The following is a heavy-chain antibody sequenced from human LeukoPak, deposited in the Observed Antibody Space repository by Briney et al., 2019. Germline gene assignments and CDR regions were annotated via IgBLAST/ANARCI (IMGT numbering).Heavy chain of an antibody. Sequence: GGSLRLSCAASGFTFSDYYMRWIRQAPGKGLEWVSYISSSGSTIYYADSVKGRFTISRDNAKNSLYLQMNSLRAEDTAVYDCARAPPIRITMVREENAYYYYGMDVWGQGTTVTDSS. CDR1: GFTFSDYY. V-gene: IGHV3-11*01. D-gene: IGHD3-10*01. J-gene: IGHJ6*02. CDR2: ISSSGSTI. CDR3: ARAPPIRITMVREENAYYYYGMDV.